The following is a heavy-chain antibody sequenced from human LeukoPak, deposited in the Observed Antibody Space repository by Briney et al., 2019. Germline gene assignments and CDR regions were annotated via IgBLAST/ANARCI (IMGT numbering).Heavy chain of an antibody. V-gene: IGHV3-7*03. J-gene: IGHJ4*02. CDR3: ARDGLTTGLDALDY. Sequence: PGGSLRLSCAASGFTFSSYAMTWVRQAPGKGLEWVANINQDGSEKYYVDSVKGRFTISRDNAKNSLYLQMNSLRAEDTAVYYCARDGLTTGLDALDYWGQGTLVTVSS. CDR1: GFTFSSYA. CDR2: INQDGSEK. D-gene: IGHD2/OR15-2a*01.